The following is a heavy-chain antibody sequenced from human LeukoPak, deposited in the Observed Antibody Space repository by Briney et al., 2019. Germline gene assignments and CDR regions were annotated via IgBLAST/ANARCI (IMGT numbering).Heavy chain of an antibody. Sequence: PSETLSLTCTVSGGSISSSSYYWGWIRQPPGKGLEWIGSIYYSGSTYYNPSLKSRVTISVDTSKNQFSLKLSSVTAADTAVYYCARVARITMIVEDYWGQGTLVTVSS. CDR3: ARVARITMIVEDY. D-gene: IGHD3-22*01. J-gene: IGHJ4*02. V-gene: IGHV4-39*07. CDR2: IYYSGST. CDR1: GGSISSSSYY.